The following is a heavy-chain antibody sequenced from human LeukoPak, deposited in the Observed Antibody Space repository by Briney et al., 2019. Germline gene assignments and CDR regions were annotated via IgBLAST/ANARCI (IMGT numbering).Heavy chain of an antibody. V-gene: IGHV4-31*03. D-gene: IGHD3-22*01. Sequence: SETLSLTCTVSGGSISSGGYYWSWIRRHPGKGLEWIGYIYYSGSTYYNPSLKSRVTISVDTSKNQFSLKLSSVTAADTAVYYCARDHGDYYDNEVDPWGQGTLVTVSS. J-gene: IGHJ5*02. CDR2: IYYSGST. CDR3: ARDHGDYYDNEVDP. CDR1: GGSISSGGYY.